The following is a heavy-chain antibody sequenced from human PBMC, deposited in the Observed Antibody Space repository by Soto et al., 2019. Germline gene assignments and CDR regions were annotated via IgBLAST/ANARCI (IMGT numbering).Heavy chain of an antibody. CDR1: GGTFSSYA. V-gene: IGHV1-69*13. CDR2: IIPIFGTA. D-gene: IGHD5-18*01. Sequence: SVKVSCKASGGTFSSYAISWVRQAPGQGLEWMGGIIPIFGTANYAQKFQGRVTITADESTSTAYMELSRLRSEDTAVYYCARERESGYGYYYYGMDVWRHGKTVSVSS. CDR3: ARERESGYGYYYYGMDV. J-gene: IGHJ6*02.